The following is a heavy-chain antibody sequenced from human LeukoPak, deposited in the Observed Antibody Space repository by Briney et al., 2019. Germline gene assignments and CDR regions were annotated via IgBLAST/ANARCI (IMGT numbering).Heavy chain of an antibody. J-gene: IGHJ6*02. D-gene: IGHD2-2*01. CDR1: GYTSTSYG. Sequence: GASVKVSCKASGYTSTSYGISWVRQAPGQGLEWMGWISAYNGNTNYAQKLQGRVTMTTDTSTSTAYMELRSLRSDDTAVYYCATTYCSSTSCYVHYGMDVWGQGTTVTVSS. CDR2: ISAYNGNT. CDR3: ATTYCSSTSCYVHYGMDV. V-gene: IGHV1-18*01.